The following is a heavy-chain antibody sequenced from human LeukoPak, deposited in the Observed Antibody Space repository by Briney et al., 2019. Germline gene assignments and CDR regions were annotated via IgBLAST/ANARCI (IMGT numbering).Heavy chain of an antibody. Sequence: SETLSLTCAVYGGSFSGYYWSWSRQPPGKGLEWIGEINHSGSTNYNPSLKSRVTISVDTSKNQFSLKLSSVTAADTAVYYCARALCGGDCYRGNYWGQGTLVTVSS. D-gene: IGHD2-21*02. V-gene: IGHV4-34*01. CDR1: GGSFSGYY. CDR2: INHSGST. J-gene: IGHJ4*02. CDR3: ARALCGGDCYRGNY.